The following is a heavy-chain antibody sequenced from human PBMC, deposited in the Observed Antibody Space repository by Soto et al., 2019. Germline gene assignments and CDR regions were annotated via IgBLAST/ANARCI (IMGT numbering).Heavy chain of an antibody. V-gene: IGHV1-18*01. CDR3: ARAFFYQGSDSRGYSFDAFDF. D-gene: IGHD3-22*01. Sequence: QVQLVQSGAEVKKPGASVKVSCKASGYTFTSSGMSWVRQAPGQGLEWMGWISAHTGSPESAQRVQARVPLTTDRSTSTADMELRSLRSDDTAVYYCARAFFYQGSDSRGYSFDAFDFWGQWTLVTVSS. CDR1: GYTFTSSG. CDR2: ISAHTGSP. J-gene: IGHJ3*01.